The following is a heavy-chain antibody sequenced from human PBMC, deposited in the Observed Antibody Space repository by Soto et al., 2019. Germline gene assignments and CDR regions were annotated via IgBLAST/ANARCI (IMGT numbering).Heavy chain of an antibody. CDR3: ARHTAMDSAVYYYGMDV. CDR2: IIPIFGTA. Sequence: QVQLVQSGAEVKKPGSSVKVSCKASGGTFSSYAISWVRQAPGQGLEWMGGIIPIFGTANYAQKFQGRVTITADESTSTGYMELSSLRSEDTAVYYCARHTAMDSAVYYYGMDVWGQGTTVTVSS. D-gene: IGHD5-18*01. J-gene: IGHJ6*02. V-gene: IGHV1-69*01. CDR1: GGTFSSYA.